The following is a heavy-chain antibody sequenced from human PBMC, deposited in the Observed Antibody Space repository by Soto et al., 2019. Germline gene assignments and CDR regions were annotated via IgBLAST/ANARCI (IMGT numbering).Heavy chain of an antibody. J-gene: IGHJ6*02. CDR2: IYYSGST. CDR3: ARHYRLGAESLYYYYGMDV. CDR1: GGSISSSSYY. Sequence: QLQLQESGPGLVKPSETLSLTCTVSGGSISSSSYYWGWIRQPPGKGLEWIGSIYYSGSTYYNPSLKSRVTISVDTSKNQFSLKLSSVTAADTAVYYCARHYRLGAESLYYYYGMDVWGQGTTVTVSS. D-gene: IGHD3-16*02. V-gene: IGHV4-39*01.